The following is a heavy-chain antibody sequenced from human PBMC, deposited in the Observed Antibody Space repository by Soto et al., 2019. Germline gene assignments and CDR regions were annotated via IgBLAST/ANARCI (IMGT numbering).Heavy chain of an antibody. J-gene: IGHJ6*02. V-gene: IGHV1-58*01. Sequence: SVKVSCKASGFTFSNSAVQWVRQARGQRLEWLGWIVVGSGNTNYAQKFQDRVTISRDMSTSTAYMDLGSLRSEDTAVYYCARNGHCSGGSCYAPGYYYGMDVWGQGTTVTVSS. CDR1: GFTFSNSA. CDR3: ARNGHCSGGSCYAPGYYYGMDV. CDR2: IVVGSGNT. D-gene: IGHD2-15*01.